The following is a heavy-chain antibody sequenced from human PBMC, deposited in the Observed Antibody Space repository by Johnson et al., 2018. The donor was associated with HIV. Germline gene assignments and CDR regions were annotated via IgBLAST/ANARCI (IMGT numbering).Heavy chain of an antibody. Sequence: QVQLVESGGGVVQPGRSLRLSCAASGFTFSSYAMHWVRQAPGKGLEWVAVISYDGSNKYYADSVKGRFTISRDNAKNSLYLQMNSLRAEDTALYYCARDHGQLRVLNAFDIWGQGTMVTVSS. D-gene: IGHD6-19*01. CDR3: ARDHGQLRVLNAFDI. V-gene: IGHV3-30*04. CDR1: GFTFSSYA. J-gene: IGHJ3*02. CDR2: ISYDGSNK.